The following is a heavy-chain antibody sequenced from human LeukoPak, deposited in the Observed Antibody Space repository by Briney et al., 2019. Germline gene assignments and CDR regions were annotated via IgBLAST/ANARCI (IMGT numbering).Heavy chain of an antibody. CDR3: ARDSSAGGAGYSGYDLSFDY. V-gene: IGHV1-2*02. Sequence: ASVKVSCKASGYTFTGYYMHWVRQAPGQGLEWMGWINPNSGGTNYAQKFQGRVTMTRDTSISTAYMELSRLRSDDTAVYYCARDSSAGGAGYSGYDLSFDYWGQGTLVTVSS. J-gene: IGHJ4*02. CDR2: INPNSGGT. D-gene: IGHD5-12*01. CDR1: GYTFTGYY.